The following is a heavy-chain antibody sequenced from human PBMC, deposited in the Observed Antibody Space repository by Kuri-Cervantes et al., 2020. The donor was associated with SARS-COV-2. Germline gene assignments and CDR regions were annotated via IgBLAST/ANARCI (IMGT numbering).Heavy chain of an antibody. Sequence: SVKVSCKASGGTFSSYTISWVRQAPGQGLEWMGGIIPIFGTANYAQKFQGRVTITADKSTSTAYMELSSLRSEDTAVYYCARDSLAEWLGDAFDIWGQGTMVTVSS. D-gene: IGHD3-3*01. J-gene: IGHJ3*02. CDR3: ARDSLAEWLGDAFDI. CDR2: IIPIFGTA. CDR1: GGTFSSYT. V-gene: IGHV1-69*06.